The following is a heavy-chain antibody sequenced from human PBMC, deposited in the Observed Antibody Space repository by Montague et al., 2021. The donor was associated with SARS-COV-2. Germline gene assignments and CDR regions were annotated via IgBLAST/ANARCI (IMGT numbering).Heavy chain of an antibody. J-gene: IGHJ6*02. CDR2: ISSSSSTM. CDR1: GFTFSSYS. V-gene: IGHV3-48*02. D-gene: IGHD3-3*01. CDR3: ARDQGKVTIFGVVMSYYYGMDV. Sequence: SLRLSCAASGFTFSSYSMNWVRQAPGKGLEWVSYISSSSSTMYYADSVKGRFTISRDNAKNSLYLQMNSLRDEDTAVYYCARDQGKVTIFGVVMSYYYGMDVWGQGTTVTVSS.